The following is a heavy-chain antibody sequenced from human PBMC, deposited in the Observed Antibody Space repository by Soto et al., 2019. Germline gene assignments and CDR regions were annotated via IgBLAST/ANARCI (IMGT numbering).Heavy chain of an antibody. V-gene: IGHV1-69*02. CDR3: AREDSSGDHNWFDP. CDR1: GGTFSSYT. J-gene: IGHJ5*02. CDR2: IIPILGIA. D-gene: IGHD3-22*01. Sequence: QVQLVQSGAEVKKPGSSVKVSCKASGGTFSSYTISWVRQAPGQGLEWMGRIIPILGIANYAQKFQGRVKITADKSTSTAYMELSSLRSEDTAVYYCAREDSSGDHNWFDPWGQGTLVTVSS.